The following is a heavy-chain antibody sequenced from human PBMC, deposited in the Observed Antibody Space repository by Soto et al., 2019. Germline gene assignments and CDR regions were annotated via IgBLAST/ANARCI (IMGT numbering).Heavy chain of an antibody. Sequence: LSLTCTVSGGSISRYYWTWIRQPPGKRLEWIGYVYSSGIAKSSPSLQSRVTISLDTSNNDFSLKLSSVTAADTAVYYCARVVPYGGHSEEFDIWGQGTMVTVSS. CDR2: VYSSGIA. D-gene: IGHD4-17*01. CDR1: GGSISRYY. J-gene: IGHJ3*02. V-gene: IGHV4-59*12. CDR3: ARVVPYGGHSEEFDI.